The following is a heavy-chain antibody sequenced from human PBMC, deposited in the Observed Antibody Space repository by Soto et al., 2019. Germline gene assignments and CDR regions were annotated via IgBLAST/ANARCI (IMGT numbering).Heavy chain of an antibody. J-gene: IGHJ4*02. Sequence: QVQLVESGGGLVKPGGSLRLSCAASGFTFSDYYMSWIRQAPGKGLEWVSYISSSGSTIYYADSVKGRFTISRGNAKNSLYLQMNSLRAEDTAVYYCASEIVATIKETKLAYWGQGTLVTVSS. CDR3: ASEIVATIKETKLAY. CDR1: GFTFSDYY. V-gene: IGHV3-11*01. CDR2: ISSSGSTI. D-gene: IGHD5-12*01.